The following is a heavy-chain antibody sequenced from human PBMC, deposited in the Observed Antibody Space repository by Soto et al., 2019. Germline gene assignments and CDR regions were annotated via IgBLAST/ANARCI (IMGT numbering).Heavy chain of an antibody. V-gene: IGHV1-69*06. Sequence: QEQLVQSGAEVKKPGSSVKVSCKDSGGLFSSFAISWVRQAPGQGLEWMGGVIPVFGTTNYAEKFQGRVTITEDKSTNAAYVELSSLTSDGTAMYYCARGGGPYVWFNEFWGQGTQVTVSS. CDR2: VIPVFGTT. CDR1: GGLFSSFA. CDR3: ARGGGPYVWFNEF. D-gene: IGHD3-16*01. J-gene: IGHJ4*02.